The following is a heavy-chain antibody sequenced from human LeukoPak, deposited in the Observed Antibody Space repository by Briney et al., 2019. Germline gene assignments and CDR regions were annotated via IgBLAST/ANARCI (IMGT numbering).Heavy chain of an antibody. CDR2: NSLAGQT. J-gene: IGHJ4*02. CDR1: GGSISNTNW. V-gene: IGHV4-4*02. CDR3: SRESGAFCPFGY. Sequence: SETLSLTCDVSGGSISNTNWWSWGRQPPGEGLEWIGENSLAGQTNYNPSLNGRVTMSLDESSNQLYLQLTSVTAADTAIYYCSRESGAFCPFGYWGQGTLVIVPS. D-gene: IGHD1-26*01.